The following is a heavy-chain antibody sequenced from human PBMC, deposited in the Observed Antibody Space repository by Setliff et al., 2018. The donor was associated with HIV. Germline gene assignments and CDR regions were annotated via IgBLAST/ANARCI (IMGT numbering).Heavy chain of an antibody. CDR1: GGSFSGYY. CDR2: INHSGRT. Sequence: ASETLSLTCAVYGGSFSGYYWSWIRQPPGKGLEWIGEINHSGRTNYNPSLKSRVTISVDTSKNQFSLKLSSVTAADTAVYYCARLVTVVTLNYMDVWGKVTTVTVSS. D-gene: IGHD2-21*02. CDR3: ARLVTVVTLNYMDV. V-gene: IGHV4-34*01. J-gene: IGHJ6*03.